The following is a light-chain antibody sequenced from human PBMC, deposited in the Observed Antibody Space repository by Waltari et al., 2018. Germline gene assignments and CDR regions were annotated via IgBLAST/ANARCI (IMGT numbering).Light chain of an antibody. CDR2: GAS. J-gene: IGKJ1*01. CDR1: QSVSSSD. Sequence: EIVLTQSPGTLSLSPGERAALSCRASQSVSSSDLAWYQQKPGQAPRLIIYGASSRATGIPDRFSGSGSGTDFTLVISRLEPEDFAVYYCQQYCRSSWTFGQGTKVEIK. CDR3: QQYCRSSWT. V-gene: IGKV3-20*01.